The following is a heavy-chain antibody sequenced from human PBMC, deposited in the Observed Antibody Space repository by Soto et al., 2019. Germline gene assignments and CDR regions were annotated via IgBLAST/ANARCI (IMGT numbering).Heavy chain of an antibody. CDR1: GDSISSDKW. Sequence: SETLSLTCAVSGDSISSDKWWSWVRQPPGKGLEWIGEVYHSGSTNYNPSLKSRVIISVDTSKNQFSLKLTSVTAADTAVYYCARDKITGLFDYWGQGTLVTVSS. CDR3: ARDKITGLFDY. J-gene: IGHJ4*02. D-gene: IGHD2-8*02. V-gene: IGHV4-4*02. CDR2: VYHSGST.